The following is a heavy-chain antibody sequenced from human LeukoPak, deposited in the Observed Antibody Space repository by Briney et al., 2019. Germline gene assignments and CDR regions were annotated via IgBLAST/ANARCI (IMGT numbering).Heavy chain of an antibody. CDR1: EYTFTSYD. CDR3: ARHMTTANNWFDP. D-gene: IGHD4-17*01. Sequence: ASVKVSCKASEYTFTSYDINWVRQAPGQGLEWMGWINPNSGGTNYEQKFQGRVIMTRDTSISTAYMELSRLRFDDTAVYYCARHMTTANNWFDPWGQGTLVTVSS. V-gene: IGHV1-2*02. J-gene: IGHJ5*02. CDR2: INPNSGGT.